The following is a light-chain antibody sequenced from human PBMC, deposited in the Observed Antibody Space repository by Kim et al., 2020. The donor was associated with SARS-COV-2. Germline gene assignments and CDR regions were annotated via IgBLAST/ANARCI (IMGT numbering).Light chain of an antibody. Sequence: SVSPGASTTISCRASQGVSSNLAWYQQKPGQAPRLLIYGASTRATGIPARFSGSGSGTEFTLTISSLQSEDFAVYYCQQYNNWRTFGQGTKVDIK. CDR3: QQYNNWRT. V-gene: IGKV3-15*01. J-gene: IGKJ1*01. CDR2: GAS. CDR1: QGVSSN.